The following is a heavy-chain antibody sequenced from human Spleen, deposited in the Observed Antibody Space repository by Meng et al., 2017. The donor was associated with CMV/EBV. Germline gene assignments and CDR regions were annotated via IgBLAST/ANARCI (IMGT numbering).Heavy chain of an antibody. D-gene: IGHD1-26*01. V-gene: IGHV3-64*02. CDR3: ARGRGGATTRYFDY. CDR2: INDDGGRT. Sequence: ASGFTFSNHAMHWVRQAPGRGLECVSTINDDGGRTYYADSVKGRFTISRDNSKNTLYLQMGSLGAEDMAVYYCARGRGGATTRYFDYWGQGTLVTVSS. CDR1: GFTFSNHA. J-gene: IGHJ4*02.